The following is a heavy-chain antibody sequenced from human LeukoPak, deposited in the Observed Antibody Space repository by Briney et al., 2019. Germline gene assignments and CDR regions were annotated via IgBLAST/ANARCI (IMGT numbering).Heavy chain of an antibody. CDR1: RFTFSSAW. Sequence: GGSLRLSCEASRFTFSSAWMSWVRQPPGKGLEWVGRIKSKTDGGATDYAAPVKGRFSVSRDDSENIFCLQMNSLKTEDTGVYYCTTAPYDGKDYWGQGTLVTVSS. V-gene: IGHV3-15*01. D-gene: IGHD4-23*01. CDR2: IKSKTDGGAT. J-gene: IGHJ4*02. CDR3: TTAPYDGKDY.